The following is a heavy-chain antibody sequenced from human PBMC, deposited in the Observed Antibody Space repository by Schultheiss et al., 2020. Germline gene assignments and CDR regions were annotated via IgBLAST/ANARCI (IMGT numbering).Heavy chain of an antibody. CDR1: GGSFSGYY. D-gene: IGHD6-13*01. CDR3: ASSSRTFWYYFDY. J-gene: IGHJ4*02. V-gene: IGHV4-34*01. Sequence: SETLSLTCAVYGGSFSGYYWSWIRQPPGKGLEWIGEINHSGSTNYNPSLKSRITISFDTSRTQFSLKLSSVTAADTAVYYCASSSRTFWYYFDYWGQGTLVTVSS. CDR2: INHSGST.